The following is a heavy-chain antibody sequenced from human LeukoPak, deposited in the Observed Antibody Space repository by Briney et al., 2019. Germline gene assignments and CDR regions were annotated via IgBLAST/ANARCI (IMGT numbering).Heavy chain of an antibody. Sequence: SETLSLTCTISGDYSRDFSWSWIRQPPGKGPQWMGYLHYSGSTEYNPALKGRVTVSADTSKKQFSLKLSSLTAADTAVYYCTRGSSWNAGVFGVWGQGALVTVSS. CDR2: LHYSGST. CDR1: GDYSRDFS. CDR3: TRGSSWNAGVFGV. D-gene: IGHD1-1*01. V-gene: IGHV4-59*01. J-gene: IGHJ3*01.